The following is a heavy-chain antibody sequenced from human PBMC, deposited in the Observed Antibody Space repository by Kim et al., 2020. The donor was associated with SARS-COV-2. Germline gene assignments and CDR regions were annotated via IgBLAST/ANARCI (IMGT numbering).Heavy chain of an antibody. J-gene: IGHJ6*02. V-gene: IGHV3-30-3*01. CDR2: MSHDGRNK. Sequence: GGSLRLSCAASGLNFDSFAMNWVRQAPGKGLEWVAVMSHDGRNKDYADSVKGRFTNSRDNSKSTLYLQMSSLRVEDTAVYYCARGNYDEPVSLSDYYNGLDVWGQGTTVAVSS. D-gene: IGHD3-3*01. CDR3: ARGNYDEPVSLSDYYNGLDV. CDR1: GLNFDSFA.